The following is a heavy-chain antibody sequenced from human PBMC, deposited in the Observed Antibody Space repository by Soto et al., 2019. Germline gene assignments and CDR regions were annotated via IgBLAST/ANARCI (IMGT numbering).Heavy chain of an antibody. CDR3: AKDRSGGSSGYYYVTYFDY. D-gene: IGHD3-22*01. V-gene: IGHV3-43*01. CDR2: ISWDGGST. J-gene: IGHJ4*02. Sequence: QTGGSLRLSCAASGFTFDDYTMHWVRQAPGKGLEWVSLISWDGGSTYYAGSVKGRFTISRDNSKNSLYLQMNSLRTEDTALYYCAKDRSGGSSGYYYVTYFDYWGQGTLVTVSS. CDR1: GFTFDDYT.